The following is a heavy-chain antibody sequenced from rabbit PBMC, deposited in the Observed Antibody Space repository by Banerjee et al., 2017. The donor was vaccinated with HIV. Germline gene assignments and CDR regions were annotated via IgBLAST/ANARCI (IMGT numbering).Heavy chain of an antibody. J-gene: IGHJ4*01. Sequence: QLVESGGGLVTLGGSLKLSCKASGIDFSPFAISWVRQAPGKGLEWIAYIYPRGGSADYASWVNGRFTLSLDNAQNTAYLQLNSLTAADTATYFCVSYDDYGDRNLWGPGTLVTVS. CDR2: IYPRGGSA. D-gene: IGHD2-1*01. CDR3: VSYDDYGDRNL. V-gene: IGHV1S7*01. CDR1: GIDFSPFA.